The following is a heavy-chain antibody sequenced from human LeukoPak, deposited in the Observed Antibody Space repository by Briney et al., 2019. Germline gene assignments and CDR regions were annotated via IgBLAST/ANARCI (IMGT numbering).Heavy chain of an antibody. J-gene: IGHJ4*02. Sequence: ASVKVSCKVSGYTLTELSMHWVRQAPGQGLEWMGWINPNSGGTNYAQKFQGRVTMTRDTSISTAYMELSRLRSDDTAVYYCATPGGNLDYWGQGTLVTVSS. D-gene: IGHD4-23*01. V-gene: IGHV1-2*02. CDR1: GYTLTELS. CDR2: INPNSGGT. CDR3: ATPGGNLDY.